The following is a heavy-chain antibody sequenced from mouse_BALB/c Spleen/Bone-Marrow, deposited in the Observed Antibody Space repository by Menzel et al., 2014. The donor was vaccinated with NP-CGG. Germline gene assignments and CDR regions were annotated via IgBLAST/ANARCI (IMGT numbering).Heavy chain of an antibody. D-gene: IGHD2-1*01. V-gene: IGHV1-69*02. J-gene: IGHJ3*01. CDR1: GYTFTSYW. Sequence: VQVVESGAELVKPGAPVKLSCKASGYTFTSYWMNWIKQRPGRGLEWIGRIAPADSETHYNQKFKDKATLTADKSSITAYIQLXXLTSEDSAVYYCARDNFYSGNYEFVYWGQGTLVTVSA. CDR2: IAPADSET. CDR3: ARDNFYSGNYEFVY.